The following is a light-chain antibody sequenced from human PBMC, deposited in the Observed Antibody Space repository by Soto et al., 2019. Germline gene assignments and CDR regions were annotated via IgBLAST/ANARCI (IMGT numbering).Light chain of an antibody. Sequence: IQMTQSPSSLSASVGDRVTITCRATQGIRNDLGWYQQKPGKAPKLLIFAASSLQSGIPSRFSGSGSGTDFTLTISSLQPEDFATYYCLQDYNYPPTFGQGTKVEIK. V-gene: IGKV1-6*01. CDR2: AAS. J-gene: IGKJ1*01. CDR1: QGIRND. CDR3: LQDYNYPPT.